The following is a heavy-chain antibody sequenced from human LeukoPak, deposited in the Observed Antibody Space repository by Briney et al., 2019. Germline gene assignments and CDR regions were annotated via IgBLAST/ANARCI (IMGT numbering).Heavy chain of an antibody. D-gene: IGHD3-10*01. CDR1: GGSFSGYY. CDR2: INNSGST. Sequence: PSETLSLTCAVYGGSFSGYYWSWIRQPPGKGLEWIGEINNSGSTNYNPSLRSRVTISVDTSKNQFSLKLSSVTAADTAVYYCARVVYGSGSRYGMDVWGKGTTVTASS. J-gene: IGHJ6*04. V-gene: IGHV4-34*01. CDR3: ARVVYGSGSRYGMDV.